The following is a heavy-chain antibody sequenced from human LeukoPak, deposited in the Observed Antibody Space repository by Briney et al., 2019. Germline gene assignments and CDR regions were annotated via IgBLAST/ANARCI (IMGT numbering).Heavy chain of an antibody. CDR1: GFTFSSYW. Sequence: PGGSLRLSCAASGFTFSSYWMHWVRQAPGKGLVWVSRINSDGSSTSYADSVKGRFTISRDNAKNTLYLQMNSLRAEDTAVYYCARVDQPLLYPYYYYYYMDVWGKGTTVTVSS. V-gene: IGHV3-74*01. CDR2: INSDGSST. CDR3: ARVDQPLLYPYYYYYYMDV. D-gene: IGHD2-2*02. J-gene: IGHJ6*03.